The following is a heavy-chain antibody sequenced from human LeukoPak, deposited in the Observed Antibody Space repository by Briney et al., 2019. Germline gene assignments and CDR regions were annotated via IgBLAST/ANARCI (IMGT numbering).Heavy chain of an antibody. CDR2: ISGSNSYI. Sequence: GGSLRLSCAASGFTFNSYSMNWVRQAPGKGLEWVSSISGSNSYIYYADSMKGRFTISRDNAKNSLYLQMNSLRAEDTAVYYCASITIFGVADYWGQGTLVTVSS. D-gene: IGHD3-3*01. V-gene: IGHV3-21*01. CDR3: ASITIFGVADY. CDR1: GFTFNSYS. J-gene: IGHJ4*02.